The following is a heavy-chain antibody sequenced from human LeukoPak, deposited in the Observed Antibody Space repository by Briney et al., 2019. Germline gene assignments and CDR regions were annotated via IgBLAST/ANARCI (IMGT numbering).Heavy chain of an antibody. Sequence: GGSLRLSCAASGFTFSSYAMSWVRQAPGKGLEWVSAISGSGGSTYYADSVKGRFTISRDNSKNTLYLQMNSLRAEDTAVYYCARDGYYGSGQTFDYWGQGTLVTVSS. J-gene: IGHJ4*02. CDR2: ISGSGGST. CDR3: ARDGYYGSGQTFDY. D-gene: IGHD3-10*01. V-gene: IGHV3-23*01. CDR1: GFTFSSYA.